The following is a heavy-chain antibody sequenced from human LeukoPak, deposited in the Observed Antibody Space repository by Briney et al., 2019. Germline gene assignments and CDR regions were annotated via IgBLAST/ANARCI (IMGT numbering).Heavy chain of an antibody. CDR3: ARDCRRDGYNLDY. V-gene: IGHV4-61*02. CDR1: GGSFSSGLYY. J-gene: IGHJ4*02. Sequence: PSETLSLTCTVSGGSFSSGLYYWTWIRQPAGKGLEWIGRIYISGSTNYNPSLKSRVTISRDTSKNEFSLKLSSVTAADTAVYYCARDCRRDGYNLDYWGRGTLVTVSS. D-gene: IGHD5-24*01. CDR2: IYISGST.